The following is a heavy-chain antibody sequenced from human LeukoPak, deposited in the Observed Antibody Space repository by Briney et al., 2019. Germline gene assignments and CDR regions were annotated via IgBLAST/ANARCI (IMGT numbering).Heavy chain of an antibody. Sequence: SETPSLTCTVPGGSLSSSSHSWSWIRQPPGKGLEWIGEINHSGSTNYNPYLKSRVTISVDTSKNQFSLKLSSVTAADTAVYYCARHAKYSSGWYEVGDYFDYWGQGTLVTVSS. V-gene: IGHV4-39*01. CDR3: ARHAKYSSGWYEVGDYFDY. CDR2: INHSGST. J-gene: IGHJ4*02. CDR1: GGSLSSSSHS. D-gene: IGHD6-19*01.